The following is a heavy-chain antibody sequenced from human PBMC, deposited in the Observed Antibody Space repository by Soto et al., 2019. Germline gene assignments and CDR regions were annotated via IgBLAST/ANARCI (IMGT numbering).Heavy chain of an antibody. CDR3: ASHLGSATTFDY. CDR1: GFTFSSKL. Sequence: PGGSLRLSCVASGFTFSSKLMSWVRQAPGKGLEWVATIWPDGSDRKYVDSVKGRFTVSRDNAKTSLFLQMNSLRVEDTAMYYCASHLGSATTFDYWGQGT. V-gene: IGHV3-7*01. D-gene: IGHD1-1*01. J-gene: IGHJ4*02. CDR2: IWPDGSDR.